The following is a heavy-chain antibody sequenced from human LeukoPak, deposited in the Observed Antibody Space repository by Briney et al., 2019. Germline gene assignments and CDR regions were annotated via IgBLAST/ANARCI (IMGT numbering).Heavy chain of an antibody. V-gene: IGHV3-30*18. J-gene: IGHJ4*02. D-gene: IGHD6-13*01. CDR1: GFTFSSYG. CDR2: ISYDGSNK. CDR3: AKDFSSSSFDY. Sequence: PGGSLRLSCAASGFTFSSYGMHWVRQAPGKGLDWVAVISYDGSNKYYADSVKGRFTISRDNSKNTLYLQMNSLRAEDTAVYYCAKDFSSSSFDYWGQGTLVTVSS.